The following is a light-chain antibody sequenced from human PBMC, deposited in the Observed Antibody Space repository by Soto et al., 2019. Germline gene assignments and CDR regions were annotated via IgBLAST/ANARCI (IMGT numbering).Light chain of an antibody. CDR2: EVS. V-gene: IGLV2-14*01. J-gene: IGLJ3*02. Sequence: QSALTQPASVSRSPGQSITISCSGTSSDVGGYNYVSWYQQRPGNGPKLIIYEVSNRPSGVSNRFSASKSANTASLTVSGLQAEDESDYYCTSYTSSRTWVFGGGTKLTVL. CDR3: TSYTSSRTWV. CDR1: SSDVGGYNY.